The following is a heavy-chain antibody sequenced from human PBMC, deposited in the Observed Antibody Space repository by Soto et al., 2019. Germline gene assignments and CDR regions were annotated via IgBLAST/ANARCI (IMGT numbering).Heavy chain of an antibody. Sequence: PGGSLRLSCAASGYIFSDYSMNWVRQAPGKGLEWVSYIGTSRKYKFYRDSVRGRFTISRDNARNSLYPQLNSLRDEDTAVYYCVRDRDWAFDIWGQGTMVTVSS. CDR2: IGTSRKYK. CDR3: VRDRDWAFDI. CDR1: GYIFSDYS. D-gene: IGHD3-9*01. J-gene: IGHJ3*02. V-gene: IGHV3-48*02.